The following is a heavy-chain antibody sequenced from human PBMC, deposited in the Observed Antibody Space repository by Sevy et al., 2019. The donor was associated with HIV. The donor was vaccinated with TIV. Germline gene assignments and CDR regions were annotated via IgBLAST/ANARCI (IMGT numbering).Heavy chain of an antibody. CDR2: IYYSGST. Sequence: SETLSLTCTVSGGSISSYYWSWIRQPPGKGLEWIGYIYYSGSTNYNPSLKSRVTISVDTSKNQFSLKLSSVTAADTAVYYCARVPAGIAVAGISYYYAMDVWGQGTTVTVSS. CDR3: ARVPAGIAVAGISYYYAMDV. CDR1: GGSISSYY. J-gene: IGHJ6*02. V-gene: IGHV4-59*01. D-gene: IGHD6-19*01.